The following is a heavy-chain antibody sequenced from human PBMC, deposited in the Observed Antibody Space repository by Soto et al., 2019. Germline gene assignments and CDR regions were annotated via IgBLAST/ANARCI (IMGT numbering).Heavy chain of an antibody. CDR3: ARNLVFGVVMANYYYYGMDV. V-gene: IGHV4-39*01. CDR1: GGSISSSSYY. J-gene: IGHJ6*02. D-gene: IGHD3-3*01. Sequence: PSETLSLTCTVSGGSISSSSYYWGWIRQPPGKGLEWIGSIYYSGSTYYNPSLKSRVTISVDTSKNQFSLKLSSVTAADTAVYYCARNLVFGVVMANYYYYGMDVWGQGTTVTVSS. CDR2: IYYSGST.